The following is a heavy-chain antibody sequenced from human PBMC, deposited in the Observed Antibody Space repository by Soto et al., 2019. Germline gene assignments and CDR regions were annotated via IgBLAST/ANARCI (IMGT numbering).Heavy chain of an antibody. D-gene: IGHD4-17*01. Sequence: SVKVSCKASGGTFSSYAISWVRQAPGQGLEWMGGIIPIFGTANYAQKFQGRVTITADESTSTAYMELSSLRSEDTAVYYCARARPTTVVTPAFDYWGQGTLVTVSS. V-gene: IGHV1-69*13. CDR3: ARARPTTVVTPAFDY. CDR2: IIPIFGTA. CDR1: GGTFSSYA. J-gene: IGHJ4*02.